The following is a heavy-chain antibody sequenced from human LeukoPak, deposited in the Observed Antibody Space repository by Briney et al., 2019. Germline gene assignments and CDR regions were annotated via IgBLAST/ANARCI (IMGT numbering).Heavy chain of an antibody. V-gene: IGHV3-23*01. CDR3: AKDQGMTYYYDSSGYYHY. CDR2: ISGSGGST. D-gene: IGHD3-22*01. Sequence: GGSLRLSCAASGFTFSSYAMSWVRQAPGKGLEWVSAISGSGGSTYYADSVKGRFTISRDNSKNTLYLQMNSLRAEDTAVYYCAKDQGMTYYYDSSGYYHYWGQGTLVTVSS. CDR1: GFTFSSYA. J-gene: IGHJ4*02.